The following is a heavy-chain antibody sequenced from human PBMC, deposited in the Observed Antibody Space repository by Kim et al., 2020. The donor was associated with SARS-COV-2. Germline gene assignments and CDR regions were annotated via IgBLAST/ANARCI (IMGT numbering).Heavy chain of an antibody. Sequence: GGSLRLSCAASGFTFSGHWMHWVRQAPGEGLAWVSRISNEGSSTDYADSAQGRFTISSDNDKNTVNLQLNSLRGEDMAVAYCESGESGGYNSDADYFLH. V-gene: IGHV3-74*01. J-gene: IGHJ1*01. D-gene: IGHD1-20*01. CDR3: ESGESGGYNSDADYFLH. CDR1: GFTFSGHW. CDR2: ISNEGSST.